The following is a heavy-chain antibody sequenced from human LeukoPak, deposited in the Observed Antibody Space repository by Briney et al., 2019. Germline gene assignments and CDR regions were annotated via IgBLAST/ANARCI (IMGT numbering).Heavy chain of an antibody. Sequence: ASVKVSCKTSGCTFTGYYMHWVRQAPGQGLEWMGWINPNSGFTNYAQKFQGRVTMTRDTSISTAYMELSRLRSDDTAVYYCARLADCSSSSCRSFDYWGQGTLVTVSS. D-gene: IGHD2-2*01. CDR2: INPNSGFT. V-gene: IGHV1-2*02. CDR3: ARLADCSSSSCRSFDY. J-gene: IGHJ4*02. CDR1: GCTFTGYY.